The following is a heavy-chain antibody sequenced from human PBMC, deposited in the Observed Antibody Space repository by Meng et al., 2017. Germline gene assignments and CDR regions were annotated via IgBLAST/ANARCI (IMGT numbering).Heavy chain of an antibody. Sequence: QVTEQQWGAGLLKPSEPLSLPGVVYGGSFSGYYWSWIRQPPGKGLEWIGEINHSGSTNYNPSLKSRVTISVDTSKNQFSLKLSSVTAADTAVYYCARVGSFLRDYWGQGTLVTVSS. CDR1: GGSFSGYY. CDR3: ARVGSFLRDY. D-gene: IGHD2/OR15-2a*01. V-gene: IGHV4-34*01. CDR2: INHSGST. J-gene: IGHJ4*02.